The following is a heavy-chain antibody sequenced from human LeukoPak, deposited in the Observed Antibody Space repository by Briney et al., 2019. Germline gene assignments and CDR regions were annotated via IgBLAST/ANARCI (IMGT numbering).Heavy chain of an antibody. CDR1: GFTFSSYA. CDR2: IRGSGGST. J-gene: IGHJ6*02. CDR3: AKDLGRGDYYYYGMDV. V-gene: IGHV3-23*01. Sequence: GGSLRLSCAASGFTFSSYAMSWVRQAPGKGLEWVSAIRGSGGSTYYADSVKGRFTISRDNSKNTLYLQMNSLRAEDTAVYYCAKDLGRGDYYYYGMDVWGQGTTVTVSS.